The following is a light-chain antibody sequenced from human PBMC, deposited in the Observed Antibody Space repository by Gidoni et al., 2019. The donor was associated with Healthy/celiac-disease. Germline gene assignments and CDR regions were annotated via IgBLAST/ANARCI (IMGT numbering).Light chain of an antibody. J-gene: IGKJ4*02. CDR1: QSVSSN. Sequence: PATRPVLPGETATTACRASQSVSSNVAWYQQKPGQAPRLLIDGASTRATGTPARGRGRGAGTEFTITSSSLQAEDVVVYYRQQYNNWLTFGGGTKVEIK. CDR3: QQYNNWLT. V-gene: IGKV3D-15*01. CDR2: GAS.